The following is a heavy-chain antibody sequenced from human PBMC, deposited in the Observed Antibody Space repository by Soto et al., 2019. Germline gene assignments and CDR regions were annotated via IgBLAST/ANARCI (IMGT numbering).Heavy chain of an antibody. D-gene: IGHD1-26*01. CDR1: GFTFSSYG. J-gene: IGHJ6*02. CDR3: AKDVVVGATTGLGDYYYYYGMDV. Sequence: QVQLVESGGGVVQPGRSLRLSCAASGFTFSSYGMHWVRQAPGKGLARVAVISYDGSNKYYADSVKGRFTISRDNSKNTLYLQTNGLRAEDTAVYYCAKDVVVGATTGLGDYYYYYGMDVWGQGTTVTVS. CDR2: ISYDGSNK. V-gene: IGHV3-30*18.